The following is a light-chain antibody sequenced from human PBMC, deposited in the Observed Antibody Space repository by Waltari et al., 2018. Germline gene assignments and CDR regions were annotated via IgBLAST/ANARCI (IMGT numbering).Light chain of an antibody. J-gene: IGKJ1*01. Sequence: DIQMTQSPSTLSAPVGDRVTITSRASQSMRSWLAWYQQKPGKAPQLLISKASTLESGVPSRFSGSGSGTEFTLTISSLQPDDFATYHCQQYKSPPWTFGQGTKVEIK. CDR2: KAS. CDR3: QQYKSPPWT. V-gene: IGKV1-5*03. CDR1: QSMRSW.